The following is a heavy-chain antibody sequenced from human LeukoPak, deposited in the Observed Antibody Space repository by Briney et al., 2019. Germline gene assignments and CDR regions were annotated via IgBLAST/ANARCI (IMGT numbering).Heavy chain of an antibody. CDR1: GYTFTGHY. CDR3: AGVLRFLEWSTNFDY. Sequence: GASVKVSCKASGYTFTGHYMHWVRQAPGQGLEWMGRINPNSGGTNYAQKFQGRVTMTRDTPISTAYMELSRLRSDDTAVYYCAGVLRFLEWSTNFDYWGQGTLVTVSS. D-gene: IGHD3-3*01. J-gene: IGHJ4*02. CDR2: INPNSGGT. V-gene: IGHV1-2*06.